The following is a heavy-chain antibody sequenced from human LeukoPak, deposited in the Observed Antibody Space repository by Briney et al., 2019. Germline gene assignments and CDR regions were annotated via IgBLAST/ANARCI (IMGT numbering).Heavy chain of an antibody. Sequence: SETLSLTCTVSRGSISGSIRSYYWSWIRQPAGKGLEWIGRIYTSGSTNYNPPLTSRVTTSVDTSKNQISLKLRSVTAADTAVYYCARELGNNVDTAMVFDYWGQGALVTVSS. CDR2: IYTSGST. J-gene: IGHJ4*02. V-gene: IGHV4-61*02. D-gene: IGHD5-18*01. CDR1: RGSISGSIRSYY. CDR3: ARELGNNVDTAMVFDY.